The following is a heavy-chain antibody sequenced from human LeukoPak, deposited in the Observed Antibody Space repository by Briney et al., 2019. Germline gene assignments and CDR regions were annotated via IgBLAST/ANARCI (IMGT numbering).Heavy chain of an antibody. CDR2: IKGRSDTI. J-gene: IGHJ4*02. CDR1: GFIFNNYG. V-gene: IGHV3-48*01. Sequence: GGSLRLSCTASGFIFNNYGMNWVRQAPGKGLEWISYIKGRSDTIHYADSVKGRFTISRDNAKNTLSLQMTSLRAEDTAIYYCATDISTHYFGSWGQGTLVTVSS. CDR3: ATDISTHYFGS. D-gene: IGHD3-9*01.